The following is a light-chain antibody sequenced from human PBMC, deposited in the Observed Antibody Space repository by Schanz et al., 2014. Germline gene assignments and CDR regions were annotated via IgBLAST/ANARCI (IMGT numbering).Light chain of an antibody. CDR2: DAS. J-gene: IGKJ1*01. CDR3: QQFSGSPWT. V-gene: IGKV3-11*01. Sequence: EIVLTQSPATLSLSPGERATLSCRASQSVSRYLAWYQQKPGQAPRLLIYDASNRATGTPDRFSGSGSGTDFTLTISRLEPEDFAVYYCQQFSGSPWTFGQGTKVEL. CDR1: QSVSRY.